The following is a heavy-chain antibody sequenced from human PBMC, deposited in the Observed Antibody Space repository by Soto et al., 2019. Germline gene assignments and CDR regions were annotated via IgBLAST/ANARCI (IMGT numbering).Heavy chain of an antibody. D-gene: IGHD5-12*01. CDR2: IYPGDSDT. J-gene: IGHJ6*02. CDR1: GYSFTSYW. V-gene: IGHV5-51*01. CDR3: ASRLGVDIVATDKWETYYYYYGMDV. Sequence: PGESLKISCKGSGYSFTSYWIGWVRQMPGKGLEWMGIIYPGDSDTRYSPSFQGQVTISADKSISTAYLQWSSLKASDTAMYYCASRLGVDIVATDKWETYYYYYGMDVWGQGTTVTVSS.